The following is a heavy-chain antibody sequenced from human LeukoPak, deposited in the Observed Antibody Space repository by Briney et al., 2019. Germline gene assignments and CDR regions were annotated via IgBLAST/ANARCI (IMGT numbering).Heavy chain of an antibody. D-gene: IGHD5/OR15-5a*01. Sequence: ASVKVSCKTSGYSFTSYDINWVRQAPGQGLEWMGWMNPNNGNTGYAQRFQGRVTLTRDTSISEAYMELNSLTFDDTAVYFCTTGGDFYDLMSYAMDVWGQGTTVTVSS. J-gene: IGHJ6*02. CDR2: MNPNNGNT. CDR3: TTGGDFYDLMSYAMDV. V-gene: IGHV1-8*01. CDR1: GYSFTSYD.